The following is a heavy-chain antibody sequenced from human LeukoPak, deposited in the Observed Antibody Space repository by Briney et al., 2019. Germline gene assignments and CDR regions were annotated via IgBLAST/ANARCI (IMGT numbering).Heavy chain of an antibody. Sequence: ASVKVSCKTSGHTFTNYYMHWVRQAPGQGLEWMGWINPNSGGTNYAQKFQGRVTMTRDTSISTAYMELSRLRSDDTAVYYCARSHTVKGHLTFDYWGQGTLVTVSS. V-gene: IGHV1-2*02. CDR1: GHTFTNYY. J-gene: IGHJ4*02. CDR2: INPNSGGT. CDR3: ARSHTVKGHLTFDY. D-gene: IGHD2-8*02.